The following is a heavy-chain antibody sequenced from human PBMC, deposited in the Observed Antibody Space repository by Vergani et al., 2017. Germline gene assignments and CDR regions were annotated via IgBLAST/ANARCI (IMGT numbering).Heavy chain of an antibody. CDR1: GGSISSYY. CDR2: IYYSGST. J-gene: IGHJ5*02. Sequence: QVQLQESGPGLVKPSETLSLPCTVSGGSISSYYWSWIRQPPGKGLEWIGYIYYSGSTNYNPSLKSRVTISVDTSKNQFSLKLSSVTAADTAVYYCARDGSYGSGKNWFDPWGQGTLVTVSS. CDR3: ARDGSYGSGKNWFDP. D-gene: IGHD3-10*01. V-gene: IGHV4-59*01.